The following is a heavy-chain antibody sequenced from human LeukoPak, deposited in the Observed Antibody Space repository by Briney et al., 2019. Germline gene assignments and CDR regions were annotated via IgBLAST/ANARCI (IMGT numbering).Heavy chain of an antibody. CDR2: IDWDDDK. J-gene: IGHJ4*02. D-gene: IGHD6-19*01. CDR1: GFSLRTVGMR. V-gene: IGHV2-70*04. CDR3: ARIPPYSSGWYYFDY. Sequence: SGPALVKSTQTLTLTCTFSGFSLRTVGMRVSWIRQPPGKALEWLARIDWDDDKFYSTSLKTRLSISKDTFKNQVVLTMTNMDPVDTATYYCARIPPYSSGWYYFDYWGQGTLVTVSS.